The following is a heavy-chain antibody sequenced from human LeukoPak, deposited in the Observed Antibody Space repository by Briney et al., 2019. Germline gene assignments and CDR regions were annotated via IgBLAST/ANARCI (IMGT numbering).Heavy chain of an antibody. CDR2: ISSRSTVI. V-gene: IGHV3-48*01. CDR1: GFTFSTYS. J-gene: IGHJ4*02. D-gene: IGHD6-19*01. Sequence: PGGSLRLSCAASGFTFSTYSMTWVRQAPGKGLEWVSYISSRSTVIYYADSLRGRFTISRDKAKNSLYLQVNSLRVEDTALYFCAREAVAGRGFDYWGQGALVTVSS. CDR3: AREAVAGRGFDY.